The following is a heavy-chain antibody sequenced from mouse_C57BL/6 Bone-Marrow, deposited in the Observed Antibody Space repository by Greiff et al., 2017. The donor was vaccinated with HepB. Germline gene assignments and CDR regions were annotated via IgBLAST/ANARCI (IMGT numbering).Heavy chain of an antibody. CDR3: ARWGTTVVATNWYFDV. CDR1: GYTFTSYW. CDR2: IDPSDSYT. Sequence: QVQLKQSGAELVKPGASVKLSCKASGYTFTSYWMQWVKQRPGQGLEWIGEIDPSDSYTNYNQKFKGKATLTVDTSSSTAYMQLSSLTSEDSAVYYCARWGTTVVATNWYFDVWGTGTTVTVSS. J-gene: IGHJ1*03. V-gene: IGHV1-50*01. D-gene: IGHD1-1*01.